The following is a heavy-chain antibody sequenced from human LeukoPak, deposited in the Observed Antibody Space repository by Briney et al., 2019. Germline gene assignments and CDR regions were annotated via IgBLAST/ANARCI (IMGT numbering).Heavy chain of an antibody. CDR3: ARATRYYDFWSGRPSNGFDP. Sequence: GASVKVSCKASGYTFTSYAMNWVRQAPGQGLEWMGWINTNTGNPTYAQGFTGRFVFSLDTSVSTAYLQISSLKAEDTAVYYCARATRYYDFWSGRPSNGFDPWGQGTLVTVSS. V-gene: IGHV7-4-1*02. CDR1: GYTFTSYA. J-gene: IGHJ5*02. CDR2: INTNTGNP. D-gene: IGHD3-3*01.